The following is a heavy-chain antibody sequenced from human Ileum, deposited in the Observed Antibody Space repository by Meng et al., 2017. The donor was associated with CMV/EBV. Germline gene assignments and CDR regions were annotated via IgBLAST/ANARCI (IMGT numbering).Heavy chain of an antibody. Sequence: QVQIVQTGAEVKKPEASVRVSCNASGYSFTSLGMHWVRQTPGQKLEWMGYINGGNGDTAFSPKAQGRVTITRDTSASTAYMELNNLRSEDTGIYYCARSGDPGITVTGAFDIWGQGTLVTVSS. V-gene: IGHV1-3*01. CDR3: ARSGDPGITVTGAFDI. CDR1: GYSFTSLG. J-gene: IGHJ4*02. CDR2: INGGNGDT. D-gene: IGHD6-19*01.